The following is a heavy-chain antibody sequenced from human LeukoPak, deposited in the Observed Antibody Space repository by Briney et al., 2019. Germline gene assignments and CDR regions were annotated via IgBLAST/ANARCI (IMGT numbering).Heavy chain of an antibody. CDR3: AKDFYDSSGYERGYYFDY. J-gene: IGHJ4*02. CDR1: GFTFDDYG. Sequence: GGSLRLSCAASGFTFDDYGMSWVRQAPGKGLEWVSGINWNGGSTGYADSVKGRFTISRDNAKNSLYLQMNSLRAEDTAVYYCAKDFYDSSGYERGYYFDYWGQGTLVTVSS. V-gene: IGHV3-20*04. D-gene: IGHD3-22*01. CDR2: INWNGGST.